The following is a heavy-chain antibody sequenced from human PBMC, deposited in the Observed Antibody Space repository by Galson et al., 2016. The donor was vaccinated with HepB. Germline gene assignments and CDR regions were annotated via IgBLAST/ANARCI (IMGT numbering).Heavy chain of an antibody. J-gene: IGHJ4*02. CDR1: GFTFNTYA. V-gene: IGHV3-23*01. Sequence: SLRLSCATSGFTFNTYALNWVRQAPGKGLEWLSGISDSGGTTNYADSVKGRFIISRDNSKNTLYLQMNSLRAEDTALYFCAIQYTSTWYSYLTDWGQGALVTVSS. CDR3: AIQYTSTWYSYLTD. CDR2: ISDSGGTT. D-gene: IGHD2-21*01.